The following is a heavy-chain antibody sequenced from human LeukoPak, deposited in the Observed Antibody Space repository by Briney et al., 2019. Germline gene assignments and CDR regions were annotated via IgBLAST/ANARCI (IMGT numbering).Heavy chain of an antibody. J-gene: IGHJ6*04. Sequence: SLXLSCAASGFTFSSYEMNWVRQAPGKGLEWVSYISSSGSTIYYADSVKGRFTISRDNAKNSLYLQMNSLRAEDTAVYYCAAGLDIVVVPAASYYGMDVWGKGTTVTVSS. CDR2: ISSSGSTI. CDR1: GFTFSSYE. V-gene: IGHV3-48*03. CDR3: AAGLDIVVVPAASYYGMDV. D-gene: IGHD2-2*01.